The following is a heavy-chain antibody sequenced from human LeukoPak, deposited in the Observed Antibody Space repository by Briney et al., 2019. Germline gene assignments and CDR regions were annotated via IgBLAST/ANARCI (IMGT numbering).Heavy chain of an antibody. CDR1: GFSVSNNY. D-gene: IGHD4-17*01. CDR2: IYIDGRT. V-gene: IGHV3-53*01. Sequence: GGSLRLSCTASGFSVSNNYMTWVRQAPGKGLEWVSLIYIDGRTYYTDSVKDRFTISRDNSKNTLYLQMNSLRAEDTAVYYCATYGDSGSGATVFDCWGQGALVTVSS. CDR3: ATYGDSGSGATVFDC. J-gene: IGHJ4*02.